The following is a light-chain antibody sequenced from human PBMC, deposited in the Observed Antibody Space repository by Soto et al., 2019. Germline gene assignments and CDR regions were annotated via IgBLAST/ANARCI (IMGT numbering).Light chain of an antibody. Sequence: NFMLTQPHSVSESPGMTLSISCTRSSGSIANNYVQWYQQRPGSAPTTVIYENNQRLSGVPDRFSGSTDGSSNSASLTISGLQTEDEADYYCQSYDSDFVVFGGGTKVTVL. CDR1: SGSIANNY. CDR3: QSYDSDFVV. V-gene: IGLV6-57*04. J-gene: IGLJ2*01. CDR2: ENN.